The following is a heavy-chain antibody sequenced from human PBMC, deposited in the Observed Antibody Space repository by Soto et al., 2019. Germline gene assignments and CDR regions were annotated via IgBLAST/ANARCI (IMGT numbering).Heavy chain of an antibody. CDR3: ARPGRHWGALHY. CDR1: NDSISTYY. CDR2: MYYSGST. Sequence: QVQLQESCPALVKPSETLSLTCTVSNDSISTYYWTWIRQRPGKGLEWIGFMYYSGSTNYNPSLQSRVTISVDTSKNQFSLKMNSVTAADTAVYYSARPGRHWGALHYWGQGTLVTVSS. V-gene: IGHV4-59*08. D-gene: IGHD7-27*01. J-gene: IGHJ4*02.